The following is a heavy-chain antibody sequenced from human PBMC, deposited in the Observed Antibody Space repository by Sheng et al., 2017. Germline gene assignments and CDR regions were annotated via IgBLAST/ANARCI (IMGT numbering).Heavy chain of an antibody. CDR2: ISGSGGST. CDR3: AKVADYDFWSGYYYYYYMDV. CDR1: GFTFSSYA. J-gene: IGHJ6*03. Sequence: EVQLLESGGGLVQPGGSLRLSCAASGFTFSSYAMSWVRQAPGKGLEWVSAISGSGGSTYYADSVKGRFHHLQRQFQEXAVSAKMNSLRAEDTAVYYCAKVADYDFWSGYYYYYYMDVWGKGTTVTVSS. V-gene: IGHV3-23*01. D-gene: IGHD3-3*01.